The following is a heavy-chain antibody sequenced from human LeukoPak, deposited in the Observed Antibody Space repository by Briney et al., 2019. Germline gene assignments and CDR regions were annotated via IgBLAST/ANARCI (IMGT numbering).Heavy chain of an antibody. D-gene: IGHD3-3*02. CDR1: GFTFSSYW. CDR3: ASKIQEAPFLEWSQYLNYYYYYMDV. J-gene: IGHJ6*03. Sequence: GGSLRLPCAASGFTFSSYWMHWVRQAPGKGLVWVSRINSDGSSTSYADSVKGRFTISRDNAKNTLYLQMNSLRAEDTAVYYCASKIQEAPFLEWSQYLNYYYYYMDVWGKGTTVTVSS. V-gene: IGHV3-74*01. CDR2: INSDGSST.